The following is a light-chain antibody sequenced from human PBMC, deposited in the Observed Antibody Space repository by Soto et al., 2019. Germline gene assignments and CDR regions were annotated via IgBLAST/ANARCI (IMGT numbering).Light chain of an antibody. Sequence: EVVMRQSPATLSVSPGEGATLSCRASQGIGDTLAWYQHKPGQTPRLLIYDTSTRATGVPTRFSGSGSGTDFTLTISTLEPEDFALYYCQQYGSSRTFGQGTKVDIK. CDR3: QQYGSSRT. V-gene: IGKV3-15*01. CDR2: DTS. CDR1: QGIGDT. J-gene: IGKJ1*01.